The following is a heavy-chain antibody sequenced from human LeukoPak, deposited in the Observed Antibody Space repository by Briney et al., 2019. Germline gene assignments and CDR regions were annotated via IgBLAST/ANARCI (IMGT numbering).Heavy chain of an antibody. D-gene: IGHD1-1*01. CDR2: IRSNGATA. J-gene: IGHJ4*02. V-gene: IGHV3-23*01. CDR3: ARGQEFDDGVFDS. Sequence: GGSLTLSCAASGFSFSSFAMTWVRQAPGKGLEWVSTIRSNGATAYNADSVKGGFTISRDNSKNTVYLQTNSLRVEDTAIYYCARGQEFDDGVFDSWGQGTLGTVSS. CDR1: GFSFSSFA.